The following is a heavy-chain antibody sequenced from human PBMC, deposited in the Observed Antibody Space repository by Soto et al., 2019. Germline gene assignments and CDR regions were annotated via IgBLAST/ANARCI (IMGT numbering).Heavy chain of an antibody. J-gene: IGHJ4*02. CDR3: EGMQWELLDY. D-gene: IGHD1-26*01. CDR1: GFTFSSYA. V-gene: IGHV3-30-3*01. CDR2: ISYDGSNK. Sequence: QVQLVESGGGVVQPGRSLRLSCAASGFTFSSYAMHWVRQAPGKGLEWVAVISYDGSNKYYADSVKGRFTISRDNSKNTLYLQMNSLRAEDTAVYYCEGMQWELLDYWGQGTLVTVSS.